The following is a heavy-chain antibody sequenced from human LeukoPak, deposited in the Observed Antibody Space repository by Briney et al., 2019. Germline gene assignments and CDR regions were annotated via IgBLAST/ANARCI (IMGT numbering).Heavy chain of an antibody. Sequence: SETLSLTCTVSGYSISSGYYWGWIRQPPGKGLEWIGSIYHSGSTYYNPSLKSRVTISVDTSKNQFSLKLSSVTAADTAVYYCALVYYYDSSGYYLDEYFQHWGQGTLVTVSS. J-gene: IGHJ1*01. V-gene: IGHV4-38-2*02. CDR3: ALVYYYDSSGYYLDEYFQH. CDR1: GYSISSGYY. CDR2: IYHSGST. D-gene: IGHD3-22*01.